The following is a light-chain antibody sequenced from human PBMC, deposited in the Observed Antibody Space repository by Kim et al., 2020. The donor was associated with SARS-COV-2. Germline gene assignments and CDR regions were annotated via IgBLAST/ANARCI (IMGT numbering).Light chain of an antibody. CDR2: DAS. J-gene: IGKJ2*01. CDR1: QSINGW. V-gene: IGKV1-5*01. CDR3: QQNNSYPRT. Sequence: GDRVTITCRSSQSINGWLAWYQQKPGKAPKLLIYDASSLESGVPSSFSGSGSGTEFTLTINSLQPDDFATYFCQQNNSYPRTFGQGTKLEI.